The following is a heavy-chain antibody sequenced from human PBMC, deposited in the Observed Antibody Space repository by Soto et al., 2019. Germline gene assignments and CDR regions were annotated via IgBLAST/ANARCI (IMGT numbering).Heavy chain of an antibody. CDR2: IYYSGST. CDR1: GGSISSYY. Sequence: SETLSLTCTVSGGSISSYYWSWIRQPPGKGLEWIGYIYYSGSTNYNPSLKSRVTISVDTSKNQFSLKLSSVTAADTAVYYCARDNEWLALDYWGQGTLVTVSS. D-gene: IGHD6-19*01. V-gene: IGHV4-59*01. CDR3: ARDNEWLALDY. J-gene: IGHJ4*02.